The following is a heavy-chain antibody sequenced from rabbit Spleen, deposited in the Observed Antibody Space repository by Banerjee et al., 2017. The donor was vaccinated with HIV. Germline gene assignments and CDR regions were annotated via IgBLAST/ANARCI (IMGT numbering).Heavy chain of an antibody. J-gene: IGHJ4*01. Sequence: QEQLVESGGGLVQPGGSLKLSCKTSGFDFSDYGVSWVRQAPGKGLEWIACIYAGSSGDTYYASWAKGRFTISKTSSTTVTLQMTSLTAADTATYFCARFGAALDSYFTFKLWGPGTLVTVS. CDR3: ARFGAALDSYFTFKL. V-gene: IGHV1S45*01. CDR2: IYAGSSGDT. CDR1: GFDFSDYG. D-gene: IGHD8-1*01.